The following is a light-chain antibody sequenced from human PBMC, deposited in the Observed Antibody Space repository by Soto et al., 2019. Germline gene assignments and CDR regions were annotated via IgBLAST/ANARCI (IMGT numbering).Light chain of an antibody. CDR3: QQYGSSPST. CDR2: GTS. Sequence: EIVLTQSPGTLSLSPGERATLSCRASQSVSSTYLAWYQQKLGQAPRLLIYGTSSRATGIPDRFSGSGSGTGFTLTIRRLEPEDFAVYYCQQYGSSPSTFGQGTKVEIK. J-gene: IGKJ1*01. CDR1: QSVSSTY. V-gene: IGKV3-20*01.